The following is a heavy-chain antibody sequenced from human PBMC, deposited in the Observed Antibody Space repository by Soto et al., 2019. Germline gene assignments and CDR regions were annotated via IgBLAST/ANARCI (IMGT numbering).Heavy chain of an antibody. CDR2: VSNDGSQK. J-gene: IGHJ4*02. CDR1: GFTFSTYG. CDR3: VRDSGRSSGSLFDK. Sequence: QEQLVESGGGGVQPGTSLRLSCTVSGFTFSTYGMHWVRQAPGKGLEWVAVVSNDGSQKHYADSVKGRFTISRDNSKNTLHLQIDSPRPEDTAVFYCVRDSGRSSGSLFDKWGQGTLVTVSS. D-gene: IGHD5-12*01. V-gene: IGHV3-30*03.